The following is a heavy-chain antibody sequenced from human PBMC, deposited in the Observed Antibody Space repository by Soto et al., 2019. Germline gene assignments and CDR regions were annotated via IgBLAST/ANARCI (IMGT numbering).Heavy chain of an antibody. CDR2: IYHIGST. Sequence: SETLSLTCAVSGGSVSSTNWWSWVRQSPGKGLEWIGDIYHIGSTNYNPSLRGRVTISVDKSNNQFSLTLKYVTAADTAVYYCARSSSGSYYQQYWGQGALVTVSS. CDR1: GGSVSSTNW. J-gene: IGHJ4*02. V-gene: IGHV4-4*02. CDR3: ARSSSGSYYQQY. D-gene: IGHD3-10*01.